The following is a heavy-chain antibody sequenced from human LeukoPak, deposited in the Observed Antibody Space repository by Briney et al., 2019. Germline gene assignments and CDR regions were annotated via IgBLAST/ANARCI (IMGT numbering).Heavy chain of an antibody. D-gene: IGHD6-13*01. V-gene: IGHV3-23*01. J-gene: IGHJ5*02. CDR2: ISRNGDRI. CDR3: AKDSVAAAGTAWFHP. CDR1: GYTFSNYA. Sequence: GGSLRLSCAASGYTFSNYAMTWVRQAPGKRLEWVSGISRNGDRIYYADSVKGRFTISRDNSKDTLYLQMNSLRPEDTALYYCAKDSVAAAGTAWFHPWGQGTLVTVSS.